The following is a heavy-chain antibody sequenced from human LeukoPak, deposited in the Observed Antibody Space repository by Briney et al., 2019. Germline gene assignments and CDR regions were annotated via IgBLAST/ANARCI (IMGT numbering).Heavy chain of an antibody. V-gene: IGHV4-59*01. CDR2: IYYSGST. CDR1: GGSISSYY. CDR3: ARESPRVYYFDY. D-gene: IGHD3-3*01. J-gene: IGHJ4*02. Sequence: SETLPLTCTVSGGSISSYYWSWIRQPPGKGLEWIGYIYYSGSTNYNPSLKSRVTISVDTSKNQFSLKLSSVTAADTAVYYCARESPRVYYFDYWGQGTLVTVSS.